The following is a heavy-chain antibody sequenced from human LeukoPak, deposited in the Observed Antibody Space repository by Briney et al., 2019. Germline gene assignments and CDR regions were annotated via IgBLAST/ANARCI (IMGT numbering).Heavy chain of an antibody. D-gene: IGHD6-19*01. V-gene: IGHV3-15*01. CDR1: GFTFSNAW. J-gene: IGHJ5*02. CDR3: TTVRGIAVAGGWFDP. Sequence: GGSLRLSCAASGFTFSNAWMSWVRQAPGKGLEWVGRIKSKTDGGTTDYAAPVKGRFTISRDDSKNTLYLQMNSLKTEDTAVYYCTTVRGIAVAGGWFDPWGQGTLVTVSS. CDR2: IKSKTDGGTT.